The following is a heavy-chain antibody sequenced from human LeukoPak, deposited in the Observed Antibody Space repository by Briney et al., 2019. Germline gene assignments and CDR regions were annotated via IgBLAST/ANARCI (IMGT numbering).Heavy chain of an antibody. CDR2: ISGSGGST. J-gene: IGHJ4*02. D-gene: IGHD3-22*01. CDR3: AKAPYYDSSGRHLDY. CDR1: GFTFSSYA. V-gene: IGHV3-23*01. Sequence: GGSLRLSCAASGFTFSSYAMSWVRHAPGKGLEWVSAISGSGGSTYYADPLKGRFTISRDNSKNTLYLQMNSLRAEDTAVYYCAKAPYYDSSGRHLDYWGQGTLVTVSS.